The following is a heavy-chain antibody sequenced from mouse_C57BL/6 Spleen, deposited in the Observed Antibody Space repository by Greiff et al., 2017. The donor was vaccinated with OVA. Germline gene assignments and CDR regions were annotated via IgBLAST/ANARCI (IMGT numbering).Heavy chain of an antibody. D-gene: IGHD2-3*01. J-gene: IGHJ4*01. V-gene: IGHV1-63*01. CDR1: GYTFTNYW. CDR3: ARGDGGAMDY. Sequence: VKLMESGAELVRPGTSVKMSCKASGYTFTNYWIGWAKQRPGHGLEWIGDIYPGGGYTNYNEKFKGKATLTADKSSSTAYMQFSSLTSEDSAIYYCARGDGGAMDYWGQGTSVTVSS. CDR2: IYPGGGYT.